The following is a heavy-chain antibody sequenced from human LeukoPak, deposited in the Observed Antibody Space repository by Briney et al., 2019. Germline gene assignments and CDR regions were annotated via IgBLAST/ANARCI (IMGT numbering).Heavy chain of an antibody. CDR2: LKSKTDGGTT. CDR1: GFTFSNAW. J-gene: IGHJ4*02. Sequence: GGSLRLSCAASGFTFSNAWMSWVRQAPGKGLEWVGRLKSKTDGGTTDYAAPVKGRFTISRDDSKNTLYLQMNSLKTEDTAVYYCARAVPFDYWGQGTLVTVSS. V-gene: IGHV3-15*01. CDR3: ARAVPFDY.